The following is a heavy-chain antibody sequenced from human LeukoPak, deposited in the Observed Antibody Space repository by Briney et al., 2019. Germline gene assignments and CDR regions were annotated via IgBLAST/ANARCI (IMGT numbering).Heavy chain of an antibody. CDR3: ARGRVSGWSNVDY. CDR1: GFTFSSYA. V-gene: IGHV3-30-3*01. CDR2: TSDDGSTK. Sequence: PGGSLRLSCTASGFTFSSYAMHWVRQAPGKGLQWLALTSDDGSTKYYADSVKGRFTISRDNAKNSLYLQMNSLRAEDTAVYYCARGRVSGWSNVDYWGQGTLVTVSS. J-gene: IGHJ4*02. D-gene: IGHD6-19*01.